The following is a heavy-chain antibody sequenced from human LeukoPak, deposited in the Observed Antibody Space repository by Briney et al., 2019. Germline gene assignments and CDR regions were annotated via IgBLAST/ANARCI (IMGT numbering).Heavy chain of an antibody. D-gene: IGHD3-10*01. CDR2: IKIKSDDGTA. CDR1: GLSFSTAW. CDR3: TTDDDGFLGH. V-gene: IGHV3-15*01. Sequence: GGSLRLSCAASGLSFSTAWMGWVRQAPGKGLEWVGRIKIKSDDGTAVYTAPVKGRFTISRDDSKDTLYLQMNSLKTEDTAVYYCTTDDDGFLGHWGQGTLVTVSS. J-gene: IGHJ4*02.